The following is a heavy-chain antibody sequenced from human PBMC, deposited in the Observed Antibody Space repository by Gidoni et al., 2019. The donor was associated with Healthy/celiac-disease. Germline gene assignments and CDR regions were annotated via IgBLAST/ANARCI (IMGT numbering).Heavy chain of an antibody. CDR2: IKQDGSEK. Sequence: EVQLVESGGGLVQPGGSLRLSCAASGFTFSRYWMSWVRQAPGKGLGWVANIKQDGSEKYYVDSVKGRFTISRDNAKNSLYLQMNSLRAEDTAVYYCARVPASYSSSSGNYYYYGMDVWGQGTTVTVSS. CDR3: ARVPASYSSSSGNYYYYGMDV. D-gene: IGHD6-6*01. J-gene: IGHJ6*02. V-gene: IGHV3-7*01. CDR1: GFTFSRYW.